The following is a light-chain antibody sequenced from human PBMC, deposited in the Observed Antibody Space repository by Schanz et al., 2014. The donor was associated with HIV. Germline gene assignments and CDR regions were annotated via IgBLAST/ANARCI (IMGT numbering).Light chain of an antibody. V-gene: IGLV2-23*02. CDR2: EVS. CDR1: NSDVGSYDL. J-gene: IGLJ3*02. CDR3: CSYAGDYWV. Sequence: QSALTQPASVSGSPGQSITISCTGTNSDVGSYDLVSWYQQHPGKAPKLMIYEVSKRPSGVSNRFSGSKSGNTASLTISGLQAEDEADYYCCSYAGDYWVFGGGTKLTVL.